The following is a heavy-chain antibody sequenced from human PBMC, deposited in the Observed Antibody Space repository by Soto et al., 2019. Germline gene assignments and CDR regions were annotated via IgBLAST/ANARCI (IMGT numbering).Heavy chain of an antibody. CDR1: GYTFSSYS. CDR3: ARDNGYYDL. V-gene: IGHV1-18*04. Sequence: QIQMLQSGAEVTQPGASVKISCKTSGYTFSSYSVSWVRQVPGQGLEWMAWISTYSGNTHYAERVQGRVTVTSDKYARTAFMEMWGLTSDDTAVYFCARDNGYYDLWGQGTLVTLSS. J-gene: IGHJ4*02. CDR2: ISTYSGNT.